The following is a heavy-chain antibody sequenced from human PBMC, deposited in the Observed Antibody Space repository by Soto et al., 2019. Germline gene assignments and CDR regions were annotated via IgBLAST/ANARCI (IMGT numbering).Heavy chain of an antibody. V-gene: IGHV3-30-3*01. CDR1: GFTFSSYA. Sequence: ESGGGVVQPGRSLRLSCAASGFTFSSYAMHWVRQAPGKGLEWVAVISYDGSNKYYADSVKGRFTISRDNSKNTLYLQMNSLRAEDTAVYYCARGRTEDWMATIFNYWGQGTLVTVSS. CDR2: ISYDGSNK. J-gene: IGHJ4*02. CDR3: ARGRTEDWMATIFNY. D-gene: IGHD5-12*01.